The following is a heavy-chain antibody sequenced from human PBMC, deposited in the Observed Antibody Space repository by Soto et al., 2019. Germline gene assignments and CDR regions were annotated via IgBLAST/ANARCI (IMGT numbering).Heavy chain of an antibody. Sequence: ASVKVSCKASGYTFTSYGISWVRQAPGQGLEWMGWISAYNGNTNYAQKLQGRVTMTTDTSTSTAYMELRSLRSDDTAVYYCAIPPEYCSGGSCYSFGAFDIWGQGTMVTVS. CDR3: AIPPEYCSGGSCYSFGAFDI. J-gene: IGHJ3*02. D-gene: IGHD2-15*01. V-gene: IGHV1-18*01. CDR1: GYTFTSYG. CDR2: ISAYNGNT.